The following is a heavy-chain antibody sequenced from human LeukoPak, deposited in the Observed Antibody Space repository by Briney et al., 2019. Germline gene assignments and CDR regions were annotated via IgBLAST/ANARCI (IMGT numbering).Heavy chain of an antibody. D-gene: IGHD2-15*01. CDR1: GGSFSGYY. V-gene: IGHV4-34*01. CDR3: ARRGRRIVAPYYYYYMDV. J-gene: IGHJ6*03. Sequence: PSETLSLTCAVYGGSFSGYYWSWIRQPPGKGLEWIGEINHSGSTNYNPSLKSRVTISVDTSKNQFSLKLSSVTAADTAVYYCARRGRRIVAPYYYYYMDVWGKGTTVTVSS. CDR2: INHSGST.